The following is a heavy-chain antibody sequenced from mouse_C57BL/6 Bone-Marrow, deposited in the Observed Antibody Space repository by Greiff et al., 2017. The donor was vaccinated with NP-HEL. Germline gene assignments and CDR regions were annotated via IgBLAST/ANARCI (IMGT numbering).Heavy chain of an antibody. CDR3: ARGAITTVVATEYFDY. V-gene: IGHV5-17*01. CDR1: GFTFSDYG. CDR2: ISSGGSTI. J-gene: IGHJ2*01. Sequence: EVQGVESGGGLVKPGGSLKLSCAASGFTFSDYGMHWVRQAPEKGLEWVAYISSGGSTIYYADTVKGRFTISRDNAKNTLFLQMTSLRSEDTAMYYCARGAITTVVATEYFDYWGQGTTLTVSS. D-gene: IGHD1-1*01.